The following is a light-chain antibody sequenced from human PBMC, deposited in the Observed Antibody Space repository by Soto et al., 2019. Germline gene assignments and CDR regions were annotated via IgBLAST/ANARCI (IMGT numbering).Light chain of an antibody. CDR3: SSYTSSSPLV. Sequence: QSALTQPASVSGSPGQSITISCTGASSDVGGYNYVSWYQQHPGKAPKLMIYDVSDRPSGVSNRFSGSKSGNTASLTLSGLQAEDEDEYYCSSYTSSSPLVFGTGTKLTVL. CDR1: SSDVGGYNY. V-gene: IGLV2-14*01. CDR2: DVS. J-gene: IGLJ1*01.